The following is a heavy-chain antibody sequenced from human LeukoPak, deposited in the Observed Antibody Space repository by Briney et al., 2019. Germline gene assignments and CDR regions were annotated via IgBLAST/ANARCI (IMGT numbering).Heavy chain of an antibody. V-gene: IGHV3-21*01. Sequence: PGGSLRLSCAASGFTFSSYSMNWVRQAPGKGLEWVSSISSSSSYIYYADSVKGRFTISRDNAKNSLYLQMNSLRAEDTAVYYCAREGAAASTPYAFDIWGQGTMVTVSS. CDR2: ISSSSSYI. J-gene: IGHJ3*02. D-gene: IGHD6-13*01. CDR3: AREGAAASTPYAFDI. CDR1: GFTFSSYS.